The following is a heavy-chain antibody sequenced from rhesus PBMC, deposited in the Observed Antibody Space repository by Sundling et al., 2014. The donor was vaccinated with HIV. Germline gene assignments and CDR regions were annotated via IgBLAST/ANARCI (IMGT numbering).Heavy chain of an antibody. D-gene: IGHD1-26*01. CDR2: ISGSSGST. V-gene: IGHV4-99*02. Sequence: QVQLQESGPGLVKPSETLSLTCAVSGYSISSGYYWGWIRQPPGKGLEYIGYISGSSGSTYYNPSLKSRVTLSTDTSKNQFSLKLNSVTAADTAVYYCARDSWDNSLTVWGPGILVTVSS. CDR1: GYSISSGYY. J-gene: IGHJ5-1*01. CDR3: ARDSWDNSLTV.